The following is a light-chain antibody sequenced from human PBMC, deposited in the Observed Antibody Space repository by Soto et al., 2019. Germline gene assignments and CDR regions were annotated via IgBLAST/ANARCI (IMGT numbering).Light chain of an antibody. CDR3: SSHTRRNTRV. CDR1: SSVVGAYNY. J-gene: IGLJ1*01. Sequence: QSVLTQPASVSGSPGQSITISCTGTSSVVGAYNYVSWYQQHPGKAPKLMIYDVSNRPSGVSNRFSGSKSGNTASLTISGLQAEDEADYYCSSHTRRNTRVFGTGTKVTVL. V-gene: IGLV2-14*01. CDR2: DVS.